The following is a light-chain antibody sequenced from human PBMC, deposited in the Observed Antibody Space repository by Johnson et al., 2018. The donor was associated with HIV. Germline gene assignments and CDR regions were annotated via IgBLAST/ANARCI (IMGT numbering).Light chain of an antibody. CDR2: DNN. J-gene: IGLJ1*01. CDR3: QSWDSSLSVGSDVFYV. V-gene: IGLV1-51*01. Sequence: QPVLTQPPSMSAAPGEKVTISCSGSSSNIGNNYVSWYQQLPGRAPKLLIYDNNKRPSGIPDRFSGSKSGTSATLDITGLQTGDDADYYCQSWDSSLSVGSDVFYVFGTGTKVTVL. CDR1: SSNIGNNY.